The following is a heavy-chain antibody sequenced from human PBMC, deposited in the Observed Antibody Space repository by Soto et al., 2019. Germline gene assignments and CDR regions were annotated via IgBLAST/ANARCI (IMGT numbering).Heavy chain of an antibody. Sequence: SETLCLTCAVYGGSFSGYYWSWIRQPPGKGLEWIGEINHSGSTNYNPSLKSRVTISVDTSKNQFSLKLSSVTAADTAVYYCARGFHSYYYYMDVWGKGTTVTVSS. CDR2: INHSGST. J-gene: IGHJ6*03. CDR1: GGSFSGYY. CDR3: ARGFHSYYYYMDV. V-gene: IGHV4-34*01.